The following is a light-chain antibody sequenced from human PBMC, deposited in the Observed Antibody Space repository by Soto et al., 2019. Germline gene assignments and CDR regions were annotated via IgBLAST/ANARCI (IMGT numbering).Light chain of an antibody. Sequence: DIVMTQSPDSLAVSLGERATINCKSSQSVLYRSNNKNYLAWFQQKPGQPPKMVIYWASTRESGVPARFSGSGSGTDFTLTISSLQAEDVAVYYCQQYYSTPLTFGPGTKVDIK. CDR2: WAS. CDR3: QQYYSTPLT. J-gene: IGKJ3*01. CDR1: QSVLYRSNNKNY. V-gene: IGKV4-1*01.